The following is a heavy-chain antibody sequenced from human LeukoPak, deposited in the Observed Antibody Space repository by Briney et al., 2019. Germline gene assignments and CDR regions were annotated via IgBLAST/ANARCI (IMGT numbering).Heavy chain of an antibody. J-gene: IGHJ6*03. CDR1: GYTFTGYY. V-gene: IGHV1-2*03. CDR3: ARARIVVASYYMDV. Sequence: LGASVKVSCKASGYTFTGYYMHWVRQAPGQGLEWMGWINPNSGGTNYAQKFQGRVTMTRDTSISTAYMELSRLRSDDTAVYYCARARIVVASYYMDVWGKGTTVTISS. CDR2: INPNSGGT. D-gene: IGHD3-22*01.